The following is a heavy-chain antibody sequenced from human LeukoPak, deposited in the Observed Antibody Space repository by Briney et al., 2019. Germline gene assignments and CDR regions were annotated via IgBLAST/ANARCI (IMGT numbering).Heavy chain of an antibody. J-gene: IGHJ6*02. Sequence: GASVKVSCTASGYTFTGYYMHWVRQAPGQGLEWMGWINPNSGGTNYAQKFQGRVTMTRDTSISTAYMELSRLRSDDTAVYYCARSPNGYCSSTSCYTDYYYYYYGMDVWGQGTTVTVSS. D-gene: IGHD2-2*02. CDR2: INPNSGGT. CDR1: GYTFTGYY. V-gene: IGHV1-2*02. CDR3: ARSPNGYCSSTSCYTDYYYYYYGMDV.